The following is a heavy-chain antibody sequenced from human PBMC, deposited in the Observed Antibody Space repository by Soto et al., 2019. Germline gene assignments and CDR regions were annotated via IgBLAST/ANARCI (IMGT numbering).Heavy chain of an antibody. D-gene: IGHD6-13*01. CDR2: ISGSGGST. CDR1: GFTFSSYA. J-gene: IGHJ6*04. Sequence: PGGSLRLSCAASGFTFSSYAMSWVRQAPGKGLEWVSAISGSGGSTYYADSVKGRFTISRDNSKNTLYLQMNSLRAEDTAVYYCAKALYSSSWYRVDVWGKGTMVTVSS. CDR3: AKALYSSSWYRVDV. V-gene: IGHV3-23*01.